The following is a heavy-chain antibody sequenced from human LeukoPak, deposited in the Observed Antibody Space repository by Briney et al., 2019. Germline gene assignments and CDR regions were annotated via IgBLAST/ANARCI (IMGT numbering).Heavy chain of an antibody. V-gene: IGHV3-48*01. CDR2: ISSISSII. J-gene: IGHJ4*02. CDR3: AKASGRQSGGPWWYYFDF. CDR1: GFTFSTYS. Sequence: GGSLRLSCAASGFTFSTYSMSWVRQAPGKGLEWVSYISSISSIIYYADSVKGRFTISRDNSKNTLYLQMNSLRAEDTAVYYCAKASGRQSGGPWWYYFDFWAQGTLVTVSS. D-gene: IGHD2-8*02.